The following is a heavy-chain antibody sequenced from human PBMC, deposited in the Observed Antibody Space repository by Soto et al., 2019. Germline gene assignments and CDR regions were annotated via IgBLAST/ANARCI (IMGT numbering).Heavy chain of an antibody. CDR3: ARGRSMGWLLPRPFDY. V-gene: IGHV3-33*01. CDR1: GFTFSSYG. CDR2: IWYDGSNK. Sequence: GGSLRLSCAASGFTFSSYGMHWVRQAPGKGLEWVAVIWYDGSNKYYADSVKGRFTISRDNSKNTLYLQMNSLRAEDTAVYYCARGRSMGWLLPRPFDYWGQGTLVTVSS. D-gene: IGHD3-3*01. J-gene: IGHJ4*02.